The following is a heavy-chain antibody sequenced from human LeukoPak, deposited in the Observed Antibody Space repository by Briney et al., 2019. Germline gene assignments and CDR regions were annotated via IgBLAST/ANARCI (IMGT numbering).Heavy chain of an antibody. CDR2: ISAYNGNT. CDR3: AREGNDAFDI. Sequence: GASVKVSCKASGYTFTSYDINWVRQATGQGLEWMGWISAYNGNTNYAQKLQGRVTMTADTSTSTAYMELRSLRSDDTAVYYCAREGNDAFDIWGQGTMVTVSS. V-gene: IGHV1-18*01. CDR1: GYTFTSYD. J-gene: IGHJ3*02.